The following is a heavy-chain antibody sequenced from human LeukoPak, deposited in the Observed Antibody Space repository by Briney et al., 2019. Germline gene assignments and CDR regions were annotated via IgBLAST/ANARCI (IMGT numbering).Heavy chain of an antibody. V-gene: IGHV4-59*01. D-gene: IGHD3-10*01. CDR3: ARGDGSGSIPLDY. CDR1: GGSISSYY. CDR2: IYYRGST. Sequence: SETLSLTCTVSGGSISSYYWSWIRQPPGKGLEWIGYIYYRGSTNYNPSLKSRVTISVDTSKNQFSLKLSSVTAADTAVYYCARGDGSGSIPLDYWGQGTLVTVSS. J-gene: IGHJ4*02.